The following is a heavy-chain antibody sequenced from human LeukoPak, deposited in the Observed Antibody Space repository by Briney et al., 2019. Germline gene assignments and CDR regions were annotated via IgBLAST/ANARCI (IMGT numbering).Heavy chain of an antibody. CDR3: ARMIYGSGSYFAFHAFDI. CDR1: GYSISSGYY. V-gene: IGHV4-38-2*02. Sequence: SETLSLTCTVSGYSISSGYYWSWIRQPPGKGLEWIGEINHSGSTNYNPSLKSRVTISVDTSKNQFSLKLSSVTAADTAVYYCARMIYGSGSYFAFHAFDIWGQGTMVTVSS. CDR2: INHSGST. D-gene: IGHD3-10*01. J-gene: IGHJ3*02.